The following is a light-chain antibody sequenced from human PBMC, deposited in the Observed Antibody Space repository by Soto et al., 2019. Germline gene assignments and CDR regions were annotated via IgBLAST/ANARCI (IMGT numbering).Light chain of an antibody. J-gene: IGLJ2*01. CDR1: SSDVGAYNF. CDR2: EVN. V-gene: IGLV2-8*01. CDR3: SSYSGSSILV. Sequence: QSALTQSPSASGSPGQSVTISCTGTSSDVGAYNFVSWYQQHPGKAPSLMIYEVNKRLSGVPDRFSGSKSGYTASLTVSGLQSEDEADYYCSSYSGSSILVFGGGTKLTVL.